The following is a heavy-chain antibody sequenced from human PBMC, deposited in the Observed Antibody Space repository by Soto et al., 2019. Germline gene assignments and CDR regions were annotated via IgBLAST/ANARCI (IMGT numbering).Heavy chain of an antibody. CDR2: FSSSSGST. V-gene: IGHV3-23*01. J-gene: IGHJ4*02. CDR1: GFTFNTYS. D-gene: IGHD4-17*01. CDR3: ARSFGDNDY. Sequence: GGSLRLSCAASGFTFNTYSMNWVRQAPGKGLEWVSSFSSSSGSTYYADSVKGRFTISRDNSKNTLYLQMNSLRAEDTALYYCARSFGDNDYWGQGTL.